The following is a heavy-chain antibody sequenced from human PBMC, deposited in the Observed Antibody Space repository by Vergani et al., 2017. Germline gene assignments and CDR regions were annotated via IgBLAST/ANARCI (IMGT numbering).Heavy chain of an antibody. J-gene: IGHJ6*02. CDR2: ISYDGSNK. CDR1: GFTFSSYG. CDR3: AXTKDVDYGDYSGPYYYYYGMDV. V-gene: IGHV3-30*18. D-gene: IGHD4-17*01. Sequence: QVQLVESGGGVVQPGRSLRLSCAASGFTFSSYGMHWVRQAPGKGLEWVAVISYDGSNKYYADSVKGRFTISRDNSKNTLYLQMNSLRAEDTAVYYCAXTKDVDYGDYSGPYYYYYGMDVWGQGTTVTVSS.